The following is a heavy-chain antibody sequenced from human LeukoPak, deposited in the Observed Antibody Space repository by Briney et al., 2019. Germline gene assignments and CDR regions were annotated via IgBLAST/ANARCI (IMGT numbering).Heavy chain of an antibody. CDR3: ARGLRNTILGGDYY. V-gene: IGHV3-48*03. J-gene: IGHJ4*02. CDR2: ISGSGSNI. D-gene: IGHD3-3*01. CDR1: GFTFSSYD. Sequence: GGSLRLSCAASGFTFSSYDMKWVRQAPGKGLEWVSHISGSGSNICYADSVRGRFTISRDNAKNSLYLQMNSLRAEDTAVYYCARGLRNTILGGDYYWGQGTLVTVYS.